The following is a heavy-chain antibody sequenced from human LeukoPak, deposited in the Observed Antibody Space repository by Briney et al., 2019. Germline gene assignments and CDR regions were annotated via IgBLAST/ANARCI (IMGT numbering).Heavy chain of an antibody. Sequence: GGSLRLSCEGSAFIFSGHWMNWVRQTPGKGLEWVASIKEDGSERQYVDSVKGRFSISRDNTKGSLFLQLNSLRAEDTAVYYCARDLYDILTGYSHRAYFDYWGQGTLVTVSS. CDR2: IKEDGSER. CDR1: AFIFSGHW. D-gene: IGHD3-9*01. CDR3: ARDLYDILTGYSHRAYFDY. J-gene: IGHJ4*02. V-gene: IGHV3-7*03.